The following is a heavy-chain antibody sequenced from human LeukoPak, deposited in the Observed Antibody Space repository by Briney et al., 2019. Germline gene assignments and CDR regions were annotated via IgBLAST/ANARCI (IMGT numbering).Heavy chain of an antibody. V-gene: IGHV3-49*04. D-gene: IGHD5-18*01. J-gene: IGHJ4*02. CDR3: TRRYSYGDY. Sequence: GGSLRLSCAASRFTFSSYAMSWVRQAPGKGLEWVGFIRSKAYGGTTEYAASVKGRFTISRDDSKSIAYLQMNSLKTEDTAVYYCTRRYSYGDYWGQGTLVTVSS. CDR2: IRSKAYGGTT. CDR1: RFTFSSYA.